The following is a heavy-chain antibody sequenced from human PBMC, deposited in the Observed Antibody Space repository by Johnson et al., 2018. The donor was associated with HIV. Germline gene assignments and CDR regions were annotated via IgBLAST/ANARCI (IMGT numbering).Heavy chain of an antibody. CDR1: GFSVRNYG. Sequence: QVQLVESGGGVVLPGRSLGLSCAASGFSVRNYGMHWVRQAPGKGLEWLAVIWKDGQTKYFADSVKGRFTISRDTYKNTLNVQMNSLRAEDTAIYYCARDGGYTFFAFDTWGRGTLVTVSS. CDR3: ARDGGYTFFAFDT. D-gene: IGHD5-18*01. J-gene: IGHJ3*02. CDR2: IWKDGQTK. V-gene: IGHV3-33*01.